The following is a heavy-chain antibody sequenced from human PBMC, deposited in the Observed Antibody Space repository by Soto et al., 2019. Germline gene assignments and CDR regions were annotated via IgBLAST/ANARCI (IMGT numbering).Heavy chain of an antibody. Sequence: SAKVTWKASGYGIRCKGIKSVRQAHGQGLEWMGWINPSDGNRNFAQKFEDRVTMTTATSTNTVFLELRSLKSDDTAIYYFARDRLRGYDSSGFYPWGQGTLVTVSS. CDR2: INPSDGNR. CDR3: ARDRLRGYDSSGFYP. V-gene: IGHV1-18*01. J-gene: IGHJ5*02. CDR1: GYGIRCKG. D-gene: IGHD3-22*01.